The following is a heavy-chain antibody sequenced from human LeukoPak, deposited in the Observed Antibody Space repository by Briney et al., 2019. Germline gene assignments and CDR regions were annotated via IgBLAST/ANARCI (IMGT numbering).Heavy chain of an antibody. CDR2: IYYSGST. Sequence: SETLSLTCTVSGGSISSYYWSWIRQPPGKGLEWIGYIYYSGSTNYNPSLKSRVTISVDTSKNQFSLKLSSVTAADTAVYYCARGGKLVSSWLDVWGQGTTVAVSS. CDR3: ARGGKLVSSWLDV. J-gene: IGHJ6*02. D-gene: IGHD6-13*01. CDR1: GGSISSYY. V-gene: IGHV4-59*01.